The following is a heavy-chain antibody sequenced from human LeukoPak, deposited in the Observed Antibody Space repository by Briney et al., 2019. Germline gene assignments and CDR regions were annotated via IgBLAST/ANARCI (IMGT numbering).Heavy chain of an antibody. D-gene: IGHD3-16*02. CDR1: GYTFTSKY. Sequence: ASVKVSCKVSGYTFTSKYIHWVRQAPGQGLDWMGMIIPGGGSTTYAQKFRDRVTMTRDASTSTVYMELSGLRSEDTALYYCVTAGGIIELFDFWGRGTLVTVSS. CDR3: VTAGGIIELFDF. V-gene: IGHV1-46*01. CDR2: IIPGGGST. J-gene: IGHJ2*01.